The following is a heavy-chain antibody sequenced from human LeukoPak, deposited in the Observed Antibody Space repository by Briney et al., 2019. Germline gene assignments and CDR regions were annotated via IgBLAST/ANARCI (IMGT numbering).Heavy chain of an antibody. V-gene: IGHV4-59*01. CDR2: IYYSGST. Sequence: PSETLSLTCTVSGGSISSYYWGWIRQPPGKGLEWIGSIYYSGSTNYNPSLKSRVTISIDTSKNQFSLKLSSVTAADTAVYYCARATRDSSGFFPFDYWGQGTLVTVSS. CDR3: ARATRDSSGFFPFDY. D-gene: IGHD6-19*01. J-gene: IGHJ4*02. CDR1: GGSISSYY.